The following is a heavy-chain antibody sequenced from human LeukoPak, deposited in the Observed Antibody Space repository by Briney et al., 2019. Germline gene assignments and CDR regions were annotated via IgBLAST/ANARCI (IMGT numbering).Heavy chain of an antibody. J-gene: IGHJ4*02. CDR3: ARLGIAARADY. CDR1: GYSISSGYY. V-gene: IGHV4-38-2*02. D-gene: IGHD6-6*01. CDR2: IYHSGST. Sequence: SETLSLTCTVSGYSISSGYYWGWIRQPPGKGLEWIGSIYHSGSTYYNPSLKSRVTISVDTSKNQFSLKLSSVTAADTAVYYCARLGIAARADYWGQGTLVTVSS.